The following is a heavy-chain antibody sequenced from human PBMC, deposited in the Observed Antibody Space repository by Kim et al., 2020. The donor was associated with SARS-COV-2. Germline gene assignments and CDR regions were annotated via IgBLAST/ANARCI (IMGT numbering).Heavy chain of an antibody. V-gene: IGHV3-23*01. D-gene: IGHD2-2*01. CDR2: ISGSDTKT. Sequence: GGSLRLSCAASGFTLSGYGMIWVRQTPGKGLEWVSSISGSDTKTYYSDSVKGRFTISRDNSINTLFLQMNSLRAEDTAVYYCAKSFARSSTPDIWGQGTVVTVAS. CDR3: AKSFARSSTPDI. J-gene: IGHJ3*02. CDR1: GFTLSGYG.